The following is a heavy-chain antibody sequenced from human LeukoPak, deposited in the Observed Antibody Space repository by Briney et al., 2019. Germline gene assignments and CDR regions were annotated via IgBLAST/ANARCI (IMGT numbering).Heavy chain of an antibody. J-gene: IGHJ4*02. CDR2: IHPGDSGA. CDR3: ARHRDYGSGTPGGY. V-gene: IGHV5-51*01. Sequence: GESLKISCKGSGYSFTTYLIAWVRQMPGKGLEWMGIIHPGDSGARYSPSFQGQVTVSVDRSINTAYLQWSSLKASDTAMYYCARHRDYGSGTPGGYWGQGTLVTVSS. CDR1: GYSFTTYL. D-gene: IGHD3-10*01.